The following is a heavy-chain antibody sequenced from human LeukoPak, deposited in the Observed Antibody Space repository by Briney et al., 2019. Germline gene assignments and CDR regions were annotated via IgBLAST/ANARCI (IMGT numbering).Heavy chain of an antibody. CDR2: IIPIFGTA. D-gene: IGHD3-10*01. CDR3: ARVSLVGMVRGVLYYFDY. Sequence: GASVKVSCKASGGTFSSYAISWVRQAPGQGLEWMGGIIPIFGTANYAQKFQGRVTITADESTSTAYMELSSLRSEDTAVYYCARVSLVGMVRGVLYYFDYWGQGTLVTVSS. CDR1: GGTFSSYA. J-gene: IGHJ4*02. V-gene: IGHV1-69*13.